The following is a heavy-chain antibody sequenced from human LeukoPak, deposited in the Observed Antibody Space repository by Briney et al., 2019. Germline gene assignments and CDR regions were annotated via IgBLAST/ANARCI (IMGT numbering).Heavy chain of an antibody. CDR3: AKAVGRISWSFDY. V-gene: IGHV4-61*02. CDR1: GGSVSSGSYY. Sequence: PSETLSLTCTVSGGSVSSGSYYWNWIRQPAGKGLEWIGRIYTTGSTTGSTTYNPSLKSRVTMSIDTSRTHFSLELSSVIAADTAVYYCAKAVGRISWSFDYWGQGALVTVSS. D-gene: IGHD6-13*01. CDR2: IYTTGSTTGST. J-gene: IGHJ4*02.